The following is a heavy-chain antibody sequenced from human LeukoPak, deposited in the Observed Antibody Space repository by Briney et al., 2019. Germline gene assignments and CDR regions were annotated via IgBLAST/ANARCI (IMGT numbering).Heavy chain of an antibody. D-gene: IGHD3-10*01. Sequence: GGSLRLSCAASGFTFSNAWMSWVRQAPGKGLEWVGRIKSKADGGTTDYAAPVKGRFTILRDDSKNTLYLQMSSLKTEDTAVYYCTTGATMVRGVIGYWGQGTLVTVSS. CDR1: GFTFSNAW. J-gene: IGHJ4*02. CDR2: IKSKADGGTT. CDR3: TTGATMVRGVIGY. V-gene: IGHV3-15*01.